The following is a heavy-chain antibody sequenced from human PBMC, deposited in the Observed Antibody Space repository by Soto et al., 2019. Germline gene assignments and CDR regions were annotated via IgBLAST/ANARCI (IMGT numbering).Heavy chain of an antibody. CDR2: ISAHNGKT. V-gene: IGHV1-18*01. CDR3: ARGRYGYY. CDR1: GYIFTSYG. Sequence: QAHLVQSGPEVKKPGASVKVSCKGSGYIFTSYGIAWVRQAPGQGLEWMGWISAHNGKTEYAQKFQGRVTVPRDTSTSTAYLELRSLRSDDRALYYCARGRYGYYWGQGALVTVYS. D-gene: IGHD4-17*01. J-gene: IGHJ4*02.